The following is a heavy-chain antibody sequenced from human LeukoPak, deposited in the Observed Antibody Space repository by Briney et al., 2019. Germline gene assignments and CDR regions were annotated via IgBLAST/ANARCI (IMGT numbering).Heavy chain of an antibody. J-gene: IGHJ4*02. CDR1: GIKFSDAW. Sequence: GESLRLSCAVPGIKFSDAWMSWVRQAPGKGLEWVGRIKSKTDGGTTDYAAPVKGRFTISRDDSKNTLYLQMNSLKTEDTAVYYCTTDLSYYYDSSGGWPAPDYWGQGTLVTVSS. CDR2: IKSKTDGGTT. CDR3: TTDLSYYYDSSGGWPAPDY. V-gene: IGHV3-15*01. D-gene: IGHD3-22*01.